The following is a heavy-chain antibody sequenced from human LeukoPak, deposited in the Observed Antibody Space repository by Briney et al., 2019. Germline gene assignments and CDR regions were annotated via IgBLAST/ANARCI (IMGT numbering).Heavy chain of an antibody. V-gene: IGHV3-30*03. CDR3: ASSWGVVVVAATLDY. Sequence: GGSLRLSCATSGFTFSSYGMHWVRQAPGKGLEWVAVISYDGSNKYYADSVKGRFTISRDNSKNTLYLQMNSLRAEDTAVYYCASSWGVVVVAATLDYWGQGTLVTVSS. D-gene: IGHD2-15*01. CDR1: GFTFSSYG. J-gene: IGHJ4*02. CDR2: ISYDGSNK.